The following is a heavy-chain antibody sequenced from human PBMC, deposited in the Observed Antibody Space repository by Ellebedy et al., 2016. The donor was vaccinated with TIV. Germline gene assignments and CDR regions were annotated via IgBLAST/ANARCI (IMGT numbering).Heavy chain of an antibody. CDR3: ASDRGDGYNP. Sequence: AASVQVSCKASGGTFSSYAISWVRQAPGQGREWMGGIIPILGIANYAQKFQGRVTITADKSTSTAYMELSSLRSEDTAVYYCASDRGDGYNPWGQGTLVTVSS. V-gene: IGHV1-69*10. CDR1: GGTFSSYA. D-gene: IGHD5-24*01. J-gene: IGHJ5*02. CDR2: IIPILGIA.